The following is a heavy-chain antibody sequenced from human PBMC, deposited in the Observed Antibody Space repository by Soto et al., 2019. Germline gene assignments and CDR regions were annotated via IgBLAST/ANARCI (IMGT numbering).Heavy chain of an antibody. Sequence: GGSLRLSCAASGFTFSSYSMNWVRQAPGKGLGWVSSISSSSSYIYYADSVKGRFTISRDNAKNSLYLQMNSLRAEDTAVYYCARDLVARFLEGFAYYYGMDVWGQGTTVTVSS. D-gene: IGHD3-3*01. J-gene: IGHJ6*02. CDR1: GFTFSSYS. CDR2: ISSSSSYI. V-gene: IGHV3-21*01. CDR3: ARDLVARFLEGFAYYYGMDV.